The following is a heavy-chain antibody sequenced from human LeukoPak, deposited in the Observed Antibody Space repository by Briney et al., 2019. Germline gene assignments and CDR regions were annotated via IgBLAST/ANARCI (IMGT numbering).Heavy chain of an antibody. V-gene: IGHV3-23*01. CDR3: AKAPGSQTYYYYYMDV. CDR1: GFTFSSYA. J-gene: IGHJ6*03. Sequence: PGGSLRLSCAASGFTFSSYAMSWVRQAPGKGLEWVSAISGSGGSTYYADSVKGRFTISRDNSKNTLYLQMNSLRAEDTAVYYCAKAPGSQTYYYYYMDVWGKGTTVTVSS. CDR2: ISGSGGST.